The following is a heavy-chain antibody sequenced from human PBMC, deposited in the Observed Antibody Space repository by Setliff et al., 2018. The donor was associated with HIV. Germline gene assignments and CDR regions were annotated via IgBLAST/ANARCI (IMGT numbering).Heavy chain of an antibody. V-gene: IGHV4-38-2*01. CDR2: GYQSGNS. J-gene: IGHJ6*03. CDR1: GYSISSGYY. CDR3: ARGVFQYNFWRDRRDYHYMDV. D-gene: IGHD3-3*01. Sequence: PSETLSLTCAVSGYSISSGYYWGWIRQPPGEGVEWIGCGYQSGNSDYNPSLKRRVTMSIVTSKNQFSLKLTSVTAAATAIYYCARGVFQYNFWRDRRDYHYMDVWGQGTTVTVS.